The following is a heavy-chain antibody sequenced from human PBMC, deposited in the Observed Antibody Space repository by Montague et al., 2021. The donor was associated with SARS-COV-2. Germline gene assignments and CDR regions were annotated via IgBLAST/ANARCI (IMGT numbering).Heavy chain of an antibody. CDR2: AYYSGST. Sequence: SETLSLTCTVSGGSISSNYWNWIRQPPPRGLELVGFAYYSGSTNSNPSLESRVTISADTSTNHFSLKLRSVTAADTAVYYFSREGSGPDYFDYWGQGTLVTVSS. CDR1: GGSISSNY. J-gene: IGHJ4*02. V-gene: IGHV4-59*01. D-gene: IGHD3-10*01. CDR3: SREGSGPDYFDY.